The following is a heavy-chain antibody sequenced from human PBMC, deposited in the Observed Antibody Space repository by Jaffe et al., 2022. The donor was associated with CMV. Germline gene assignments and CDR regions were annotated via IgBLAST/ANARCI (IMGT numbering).Heavy chain of an antibody. CDR1: GFTFSSYS. J-gene: IGHJ3*02. D-gene: IGHD4-4*01. CDR3: ARFDRDSRGLPLMLKNDAFDI. CDR2: ISSSSSYI. V-gene: IGHV3-21*01. Sequence: EVQLVESGGGLVKPGGSLRLSCAASGFTFSSYSMNWVRQAPGKGLEWVSSISSSSSYIYYADSVKGRFTISRDNAKNSLYLQMNSLRAEDTAVYYCARFDRDSRGLPLMLKNDAFDIWGQGTMVTVSS.